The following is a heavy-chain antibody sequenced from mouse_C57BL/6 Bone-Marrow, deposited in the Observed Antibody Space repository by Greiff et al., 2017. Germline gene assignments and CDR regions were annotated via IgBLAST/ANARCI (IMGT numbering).Heavy chain of an antibody. Sequence: EVKLVESGGDLVKPGGSLKLSCAASGFTFSSYGMSWVRQTPDKRLEWVATISSGGSYTYYPDSVKGRFTISRDNAKNTLYLQMSSLKSEDTAMYYCARGGDYLPGLAYWGQGTLVTVSA. CDR3: ARGGDYLPGLAY. CDR2: ISSGGSYT. D-gene: IGHD2-4*01. V-gene: IGHV5-6*02. CDR1: GFTFSSYG. J-gene: IGHJ3*01.